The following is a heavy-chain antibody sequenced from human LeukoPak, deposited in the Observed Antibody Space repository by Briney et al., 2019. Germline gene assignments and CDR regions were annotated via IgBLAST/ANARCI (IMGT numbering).Heavy chain of an antibody. CDR1: GGSISSYY. V-gene: IGHV4-59*08. CDR2: IYYSGST. CDR3: ARIDYGDYVPLDY. J-gene: IGHJ4*02. D-gene: IGHD4-17*01. Sequence: SSETLSLTCTVSGGSISSYYWSWIRQSPGKGLEWIGYIYYSGSTNYNPSLKSRVTISVDTSKNQFSLKLSSVTAADTAVYYCARIDYGDYVPLDYWGQGTLVTVSS.